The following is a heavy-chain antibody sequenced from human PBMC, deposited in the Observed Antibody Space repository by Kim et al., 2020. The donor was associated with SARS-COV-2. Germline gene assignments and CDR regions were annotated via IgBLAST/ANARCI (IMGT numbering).Heavy chain of an antibody. CDR2: ISSSSSYI. Sequence: GGSLRLSCAASGFTFSSYSMNWVRQAPGKGLEWVSSISSSSSYIYYADSVKGRFTISRDNAKNSLYLQMNSLRAEDTAVYYCARGYTLYYYDSSGYPYYFDYWGQGTLVTVSS. CDR3: ARGYTLYYYDSSGYPYYFDY. V-gene: IGHV3-21*01. D-gene: IGHD3-22*01. CDR1: GFTFSSYS. J-gene: IGHJ4*02.